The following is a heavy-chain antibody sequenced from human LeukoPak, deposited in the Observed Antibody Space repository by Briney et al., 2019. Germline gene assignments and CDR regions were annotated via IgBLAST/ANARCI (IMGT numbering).Heavy chain of an antibody. D-gene: IGHD2-21*02. CDR3: ARGRGVTPTNAFDI. CDR2: ISSDGSST. Sequence: GGSLRLSCAASGFTFSSYWMHWVGQAPGKGLMWVSRISSDGSSTRYADSVKGRFTISRDNAKNTLYLQMNSLRAEDMAVYYCARGRGVTPTNAFDIWGQGTMVTVSS. J-gene: IGHJ3*02. CDR1: GFTFSSYW. V-gene: IGHV3-74*01.